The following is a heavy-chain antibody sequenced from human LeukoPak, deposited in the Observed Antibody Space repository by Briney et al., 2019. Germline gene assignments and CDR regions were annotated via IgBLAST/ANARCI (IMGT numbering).Heavy chain of an antibody. J-gene: IGHJ4*02. V-gene: IGHV3-21*01. Sequence: GGALRLSCAASGFTFITYSMNWVRPAPGKGLEWVSSISSSSSSIYYSDSVKGRFTVSRDNAKNSLYLQMNSLRDEDTAVYYCAGSLRGGGWYMYWGQGTLVTVSS. CDR1: GFTFITYS. CDR3: AGSLRGGGWYMY. D-gene: IGHD6-19*01. CDR2: ISSSSSSI.